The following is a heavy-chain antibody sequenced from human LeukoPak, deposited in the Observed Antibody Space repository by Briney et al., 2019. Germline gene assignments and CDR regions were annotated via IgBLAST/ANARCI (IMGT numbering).Heavy chain of an antibody. CDR1: GGSISSYY. D-gene: IGHD4-17*01. J-gene: IGHJ6*02. Sequence: KPSETLSLTCTVSGGSISSYYWSWIRQPPGKGLEWIGYIYYSGSTNYNPSLKSRVTISVDTSKNQFSLKLSSVTAADTAVYYCVYGDYYYYGMDVWGQGTTVTVSS. CDR3: VYGDYYYYGMDV. CDR2: IYYSGST. V-gene: IGHV4-59*12.